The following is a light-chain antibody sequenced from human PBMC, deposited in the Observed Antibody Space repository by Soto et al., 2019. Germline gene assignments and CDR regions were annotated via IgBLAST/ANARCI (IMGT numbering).Light chain of an antibody. CDR2: EGS. CDR1: SSEVGIFNL. Sequence: SVLTQPASVSGSPGQSITISCTGTSSEVGIFNLVSWYQQHPGKAPKLMIYEGSKRPSGVSKRFSGSKSGDTASLTISGLQAEDEAVYYCCSYAGYSTVVFGGGTKVTVL. CDR3: CSYAGYSTVV. J-gene: IGLJ2*01. V-gene: IGLV2-23*01.